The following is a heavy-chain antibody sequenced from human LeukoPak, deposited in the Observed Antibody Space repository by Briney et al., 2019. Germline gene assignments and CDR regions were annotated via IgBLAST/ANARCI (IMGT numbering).Heavy chain of an antibody. J-gene: IGHJ5*02. Sequence: ASVTVSCTASGYTFTSYGISWVRQAPGQGLEWMGWISAYNGNTNYAQKLQGRVTMTTDTSTSTAYMELRSLRSDDTAVYYCARGGTGTSGPPWFDPWGQGTLVTVSS. D-gene: IGHD1-7*01. CDR1: GYTFTSYG. V-gene: IGHV1-18*01. CDR3: ARGGTGTSGPPWFDP. CDR2: ISAYNGNT.